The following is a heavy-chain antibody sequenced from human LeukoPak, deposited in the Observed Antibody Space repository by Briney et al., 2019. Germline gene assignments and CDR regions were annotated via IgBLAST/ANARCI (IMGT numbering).Heavy chain of an antibody. D-gene: IGHD5-18*01. CDR3: ARLSVGGYSYGTIRKTFDY. Sequence: PSETLSLTCAVYGGSFSGYYWSWIRQPPGKGLEWIGEINHSGSTNYNPSLKSRVTISVDTSKNQFSLKLSSVTAADTAVYYCARLSVGGYSYGTIRKTFDYWGQGTLVTVSS. CDR2: INHSGST. J-gene: IGHJ4*02. V-gene: IGHV4-34*01. CDR1: GGSFSGYY.